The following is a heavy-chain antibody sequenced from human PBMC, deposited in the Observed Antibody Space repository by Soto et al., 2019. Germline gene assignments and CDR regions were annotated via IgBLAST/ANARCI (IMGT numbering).Heavy chain of an antibody. CDR3: ARRYGPGFDY. V-gene: IGHV4-59*08. Sequence: QVQLQESGPGLVKPSETLSLTCTVSGGSISSYYWSWIRQPPGKGLEWIGYIYYSGSTNYNPYLKSRVTISVDTSKNQFSLKLSSVTAEDTAVYYCARRYGPGFDYWGQGTLVTVSS. D-gene: IGHD4-17*01. CDR1: GGSISSYY. CDR2: IYYSGST. J-gene: IGHJ4*02.